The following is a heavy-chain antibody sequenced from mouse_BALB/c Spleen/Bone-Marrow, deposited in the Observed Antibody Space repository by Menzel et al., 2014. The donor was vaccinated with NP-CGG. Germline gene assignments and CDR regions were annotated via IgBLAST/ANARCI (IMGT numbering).Heavy chain of an antibody. Sequence: EVMLVESGGGLVKPGGSLKLSCAASGFAFSSYDMSWVRQTPEKRLEWVATISSGGSYTYYPDSVKGRFTISRDNARNTLYLQMSSLRSEDTALYYCARHHGSCYATDYWGQGTSVTVSS. CDR1: GFAFSSYD. CDR2: ISSGGSYT. J-gene: IGHJ4*01. D-gene: IGHD1-1*01. V-gene: IGHV5-9*02. CDR3: ARHHGSCYATDY.